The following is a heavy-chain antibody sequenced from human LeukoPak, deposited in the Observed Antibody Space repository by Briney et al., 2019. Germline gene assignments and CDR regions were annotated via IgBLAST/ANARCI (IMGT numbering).Heavy chain of an antibody. D-gene: IGHD2-15*01. V-gene: IGHV3-30-3*01. CDR1: GFTFSTNA. CDR2: ISYDGSNR. J-gene: IGHJ4*02. CDR3: ARDVGYCSGGSCYLFDY. Sequence: GGSLRLSCAASGFTFSTNAMHWVRQAPGKGLEWVAIISYDGSNRYQADSVKGRFTISRDNPKSTLYLQMTSLRAEDTAVYYCARDVGYCSGGSCYLFDYWGQGTLVTVSS.